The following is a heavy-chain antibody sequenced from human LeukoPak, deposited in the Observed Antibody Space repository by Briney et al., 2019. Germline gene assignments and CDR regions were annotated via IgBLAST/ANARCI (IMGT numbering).Heavy chain of an antibody. D-gene: IGHD3-10*01. CDR1: GGSFSGYY. J-gene: IGHJ4*02. Sequence: SETLSLTCAVYGGSFSGYYWSWIRQSSGKRLEWIGEINHSGSTNYNPSLKSRVTISQDTSKNQFSLKLSSVTAADTAVYYCARGEGSGSYMSYFDYWGQEALVTVSS. V-gene: IGHV4-34*01. CDR3: ARGEGSGSYMSYFDY. CDR2: INHSGST.